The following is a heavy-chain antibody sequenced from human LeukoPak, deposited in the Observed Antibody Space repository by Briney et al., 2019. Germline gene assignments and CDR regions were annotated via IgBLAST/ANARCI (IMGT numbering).Heavy chain of an antibody. D-gene: IGHD3-10*01. V-gene: IGHV3-48*01. CDR1: GFTFSSYS. Sequence: GGSLRLSCAASGFTFSSYSMNWVRQAPGKGLEWVSYISSSSSTIYYADSVKGRFTISRDNAKNSLYLQMNSLRAEDTAVYYCARPHYYGSGSYPQHFDYWGQGTLVTVSS. CDR3: ARPHYYGSGSYPQHFDY. CDR2: ISSSSSTI. J-gene: IGHJ4*02.